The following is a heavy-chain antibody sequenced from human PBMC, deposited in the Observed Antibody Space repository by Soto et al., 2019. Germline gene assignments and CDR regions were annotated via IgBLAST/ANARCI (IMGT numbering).Heavy chain of an antibody. J-gene: IGHJ5*02. CDR2: ISYDGSNK. V-gene: IGHV3-30*18. Sequence: QVQLVESGGGVVPPGRSLRLSCAASGFTFSSYGMHWVRQAPGKGLEWVAVISYDGSNKYYADSVKGRFTISRDNSKNTLYLQMNSLRGEDTAVYYGAKDGRGPYSSSWYDWFDPWGQGTLVTVSS. CDR1: GFTFSSYG. D-gene: IGHD6-13*01. CDR3: AKDGRGPYSSSWYDWFDP.